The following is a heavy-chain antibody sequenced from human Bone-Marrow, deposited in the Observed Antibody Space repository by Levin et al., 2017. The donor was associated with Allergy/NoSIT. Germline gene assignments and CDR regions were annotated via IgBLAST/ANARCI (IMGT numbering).Heavy chain of an antibody. J-gene: IGHJ4*02. D-gene: IGHD6-13*01. V-gene: IGHV5-51*01. CDR1: GYTFPNYW. CDR2: TWPSDSNT. Sequence: PGGSLRLSCKGFGYTFPNYWIAWVRQMPGKGLEWMGTTWPSDSNTRYSPSFQGQVTISPDRSINTAYLHWSSLKASDTAMYYCVTSSSSWFEEGVFDYWGLGTLVTVSS. CDR3: VTSSSSWFEEGVFDY.